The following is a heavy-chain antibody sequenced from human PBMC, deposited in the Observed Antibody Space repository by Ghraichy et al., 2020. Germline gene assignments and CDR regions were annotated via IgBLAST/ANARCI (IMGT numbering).Heavy chain of an antibody. CDR3: ARGLLAYCGGDCYSFDY. Sequence: SETLSLTCTVSGGSISSSSYYWGWIRQPPGKGLEWIGIIYYSGSTYYNPSLKSRVTISVDTSKNQFSLKLSSVTAADTAVYYCARGLLAYCGGDCYSFDYWGQGTLVTVSS. J-gene: IGHJ4*02. CDR1: GGSISSSSYY. CDR2: IYYSGST. D-gene: IGHD2-21*02. V-gene: IGHV4-39*01.